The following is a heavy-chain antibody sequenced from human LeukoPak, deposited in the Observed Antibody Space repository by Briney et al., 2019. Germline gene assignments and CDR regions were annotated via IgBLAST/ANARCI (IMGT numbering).Heavy chain of an antibody. V-gene: IGHV4-34*01. CDR1: GGSFSGYY. CDR2: INHSGST. Sequence: SETLSLTCAVYGGSFSGYYWSWIRQPPGKGLEWIGEINHSGSTNYNPSLKSRVTISVDTSKNQFSLKLSSVTAADTAVYYCARLASEAEGITIFGVVINDAFDIWGQGTMVTVSS. D-gene: IGHD3-3*01. J-gene: IGHJ3*02. CDR3: ARLASEAEGITIFGVVINDAFDI.